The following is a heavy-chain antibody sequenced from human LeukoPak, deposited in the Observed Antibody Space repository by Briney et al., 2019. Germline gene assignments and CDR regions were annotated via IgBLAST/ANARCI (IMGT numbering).Heavy chain of an antibody. J-gene: IGHJ4*02. CDR1: GFTFRKYA. Sequence: GGSLRLSCAASGFTFRKYAITWVRQAPGKGLEWVALISSDGTGKYYADSVKGRFTISRDNSKNTLSLQMNSLRLEDTAVYLCARREGNFYKYYFDSWGQGTLVTVSS. CDR2: ISSDGTGK. CDR3: ARREGNFYKYYFDS. D-gene: IGHD1-7*01. V-gene: IGHV3-30*04.